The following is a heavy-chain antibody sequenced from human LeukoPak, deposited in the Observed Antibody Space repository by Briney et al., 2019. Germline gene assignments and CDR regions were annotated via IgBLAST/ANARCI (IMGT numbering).Heavy chain of an antibody. CDR1: GYTFTGYY. CDR2: INPNSGGT. J-gene: IGHJ3*02. CDR3: ARGGITGTTRGPTRLNDAFDI. Sequence: ASVKVSCTASGYTFTGYYMHWVRQAPGQGLEWMGWINPNSGGTSYAQKFQGWVTMTRDTSISTAYMELSRLRSDDTAVYYCARGGITGTTRGPTRLNDAFDIWGQGTMVTVSS. V-gene: IGHV1-2*04. D-gene: IGHD1-20*01.